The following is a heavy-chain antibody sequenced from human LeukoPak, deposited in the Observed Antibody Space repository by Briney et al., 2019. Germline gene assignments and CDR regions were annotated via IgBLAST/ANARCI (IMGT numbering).Heavy chain of an antibody. CDR1: GFTFSTYE. J-gene: IGHJ3*02. Sequence: GGSLRLSCAASGFTFSTYEINWARQAPGKGLEWVSYISRSGRTTYYADSVKDRFTISRDNAKNSVFLQMTRLRADDTAIYYCARDLTGTNVFDIWGQGTVVTVSS. D-gene: IGHD1-14*01. CDR2: ISRSGRTT. CDR3: ARDLTGTNVFDI. V-gene: IGHV3-48*03.